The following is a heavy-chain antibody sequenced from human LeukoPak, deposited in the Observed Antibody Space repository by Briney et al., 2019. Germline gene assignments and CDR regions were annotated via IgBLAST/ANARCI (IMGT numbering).Heavy chain of an antibody. Sequence: GGSLRLSCAASGFSFSNYYMNWVRQAPGKGLEWVSSMSSSRTFIYYADSVKGRLTISRDNANNSLYLQMNSLRAEDTSVYYCARGGYCSGGSCYGGFDVWGQGTTVTVSS. D-gene: IGHD2-15*01. CDR1: GFSFSNYY. CDR3: ARGGYCSGGSCYGGFDV. V-gene: IGHV3-21*01. CDR2: MSSSRTFI. J-gene: IGHJ6*02.